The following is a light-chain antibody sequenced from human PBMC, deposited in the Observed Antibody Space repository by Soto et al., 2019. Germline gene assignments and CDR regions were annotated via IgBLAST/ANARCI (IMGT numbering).Light chain of an antibody. CDR3: NSFTSTSTRHV. CDR1: SSDVGSYNY. J-gene: IGLJ1*01. V-gene: IGLV2-14*01. CDR2: DVS. Sequence: QSALTQPASVSGSPGQSITISCTGTSSDVGSYNYVSWYQQYPGKAPKLMLYDVSNRPSGVSNRFSGSKSGNTASLTISGLQAEDEADYYCNSFTSTSTRHVFGTGTKLTVL.